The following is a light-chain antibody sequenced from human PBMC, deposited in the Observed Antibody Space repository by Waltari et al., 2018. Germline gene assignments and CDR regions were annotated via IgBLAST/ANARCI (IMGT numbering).Light chain of an antibody. J-gene: IGLJ2*01. CDR1: SSDVGGYDY. V-gene: IGLV2-11*01. Sequence: QPALTQPRSVSGSPGQSVTISCTGRSSDVGGYDYVSWYRQYPGTAPKLILHDVDKRPSGVPDRFSGSKSGNTASPTISGLQAEDEADYYCCAYAGDFLFGGGTKLTVL. CDR3: CAYAGDFL. CDR2: DVD.